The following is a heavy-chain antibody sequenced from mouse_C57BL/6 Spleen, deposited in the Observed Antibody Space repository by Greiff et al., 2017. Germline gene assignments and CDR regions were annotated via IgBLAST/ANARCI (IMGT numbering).Heavy chain of an antibody. D-gene: IGHD2-5*01. CDR3: TAYLLYYSKGGFAY. CDR1: GFTFSNYW. Sequence: EVKLVESGGGLVQPGGSMKLSCVASGFTFSNYWMNWVRQSPEKGLEWVAQIRLKSDNYATHYAESVKGRFTISRDDSKSSVYLQMNNLRAEDTGIYYCTAYLLYYSKGGFAYWGQGTLVTVSA. CDR2: IRLKSDNYAT. V-gene: IGHV6-3*01. J-gene: IGHJ3*01.